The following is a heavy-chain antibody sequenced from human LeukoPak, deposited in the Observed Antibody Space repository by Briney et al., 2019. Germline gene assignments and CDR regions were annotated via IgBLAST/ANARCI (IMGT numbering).Heavy chain of an antibody. CDR3: ARALGYSSALSFDP. V-gene: IGHV4-59*01. CDR2: IYYGGST. Sequence: SETLSLTCTVSGGSISSYYWSWIRQPPGKGLEWIGYIYYGGSTNYNPSLKSRVTISVDTSKNQFSLKLSSVTAADTAVYYCARALGYSSALSFDPWGQGTLVTVSS. D-gene: IGHD6-19*01. J-gene: IGHJ5*02. CDR1: GGSISSYY.